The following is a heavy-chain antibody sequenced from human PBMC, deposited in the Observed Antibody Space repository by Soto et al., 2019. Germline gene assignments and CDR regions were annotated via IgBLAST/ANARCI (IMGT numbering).Heavy chain of an antibody. CDR3: ARHLRIFGVVWRGCWFDP. D-gene: IGHD3-3*01. CDR2: IYYSGST. Sequence: SETLSLTCTVSGGSISSSSYYWGWIRQPPGKGLEWIGSIYYSGSTYYNPSLKSRVTISVDTSKNQFSLKLSSVTAADTAVYYCARHLRIFGVVWRGCWFDPWGQGTLVTVSS. CDR1: GGSISSSSYY. V-gene: IGHV4-39*01. J-gene: IGHJ5*02.